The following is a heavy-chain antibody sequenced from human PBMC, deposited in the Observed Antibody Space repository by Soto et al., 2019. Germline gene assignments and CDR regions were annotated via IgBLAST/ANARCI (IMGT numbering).Heavy chain of an antibody. Sequence: GGSLRLSCAASGFTFSGSAMHWVRQASGKGLEWVGRIRSKANSYATAYAASVKGRFTISRDDSKNTAYLQMNSLKTEDTAVYYCTQTTVVTPEAWFDPWGQGTLVTVSS. V-gene: IGHV3-73*01. CDR1: GFTFSGSA. J-gene: IGHJ5*02. CDR3: TQTTVVTPEAWFDP. D-gene: IGHD4-17*01. CDR2: IRSKANSYAT.